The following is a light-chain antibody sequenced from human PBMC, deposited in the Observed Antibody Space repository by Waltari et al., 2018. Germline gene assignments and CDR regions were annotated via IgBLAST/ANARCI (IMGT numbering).Light chain of an antibody. V-gene: IGKV4-1*01. CDR1: QSILSSSNNNNY. J-gene: IGKJ4*01. CDR2: WVS. Sequence: DIVMTQSPDSLAVSLGERATIDCKSSQSILSSSNNNNYFAWYQQKPGQSPTLLIYWVSMREYGVPDRFSGSGSGTDFSLTISGVQAEDVAVYYCQQYFTTPLTFGGGTKVEIK. CDR3: QQYFTTPLT.